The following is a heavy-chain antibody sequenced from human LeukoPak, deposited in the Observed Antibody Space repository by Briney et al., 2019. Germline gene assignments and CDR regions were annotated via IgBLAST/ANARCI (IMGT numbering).Heavy chain of an antibody. CDR3: ARLWGDATIFDF. J-gene: IGHJ4*02. V-gene: IGHV3-7*01. Sequence: HPGGSPRLSCVASGFTVSRYWMSWVRQAPGKGLEWVANINQDGSAKYYVDSVKGRFTVSRDNAKNALYLQANSLKAEDTAVYYCARLWGDATIFDFWGQGTLVTVSS. D-gene: IGHD5-12*01. CDR1: GFTVSRYW. CDR2: INQDGSAK.